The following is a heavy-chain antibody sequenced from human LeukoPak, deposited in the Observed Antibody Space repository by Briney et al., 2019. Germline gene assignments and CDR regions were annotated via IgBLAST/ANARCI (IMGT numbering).Heavy chain of an antibody. CDR2: SSWNSGSI. CDR3: AKDNVVVVPAAIRDYYYYYYMDV. J-gene: IGHJ6*03. CDR1: GFTFDDYA. D-gene: IGHD2-2*02. Sequence: GGSLRLSCAASGFTFDDYAMHWVRQAPGKGLEWVAASSWNSGSIGYADSVRGRFTISRDNAKNSLYMKINSLRAEDTDLYYCAKDNVVVVPAAIRDYYYYYYMDVWGKGTTVTVSS. V-gene: IGHV3-9*01.